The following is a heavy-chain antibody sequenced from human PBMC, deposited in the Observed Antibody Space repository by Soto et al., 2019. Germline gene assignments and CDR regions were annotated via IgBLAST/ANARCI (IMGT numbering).Heavy chain of an antibody. CDR3: ARLPNKSPQN. V-gene: IGHV3-74*01. Sequence: EVHLVESGGGLVQPGGSLRLSCAGSGFTFSSYWMHWVRQAPGKGLVWVSSISTDASSTSYADPVKGRFTISRDNAKNTLYLQMNSVRAEDTAVYYCARLPNKSPQNWGQGTLVIVSP. J-gene: IGHJ1*01. CDR2: ISTDASST. CDR1: GFTFSSYW.